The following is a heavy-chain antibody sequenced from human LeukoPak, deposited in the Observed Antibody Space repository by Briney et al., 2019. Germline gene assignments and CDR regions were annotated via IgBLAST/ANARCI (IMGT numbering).Heavy chain of an antibody. CDR1: GFTFSSYS. J-gene: IGHJ4*02. V-gene: IGHV3-21*01. CDR2: ISSSSSYI. CDR3: ARTGGSYYSYFDY. Sequence: GGSLRLSCAASGFTFSSYSMNWVRQAPGKGLEWVSSISSSSSYIYYADSVKGRFTISRDNAKNSLYLQMNRLRAEDTAVYYCARTGGSYYSYFDYWGQGTLVTVSS. D-gene: IGHD1-26*01.